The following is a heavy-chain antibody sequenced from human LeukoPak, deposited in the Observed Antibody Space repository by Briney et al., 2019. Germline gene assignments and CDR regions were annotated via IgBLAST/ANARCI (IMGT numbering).Heavy chain of an antibody. D-gene: IGHD4-11*01. CDR3: ARVRGPTVNTMYYDL. J-gene: IGHJ4*02. CDR1: GLTFSSYA. Sequence: PGGSLRLSCEVSGLTFSSYALSWVRQAPGKGLEWLSYISPRSETKNYADSVKDRFTISRDDGENSVSLHMNSLRLEDTAVYYCARVRGPTVNTMYYDLWGQGTLVTVSS. V-gene: IGHV3-48*01. CDR2: ISPRSETK.